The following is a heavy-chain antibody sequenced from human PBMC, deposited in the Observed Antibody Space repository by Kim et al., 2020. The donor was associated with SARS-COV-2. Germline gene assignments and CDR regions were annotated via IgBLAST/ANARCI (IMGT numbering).Heavy chain of an antibody. CDR1: GGSISSYY. CDR3: ARNGDYAAKD. Sequence: SETLSLTCTVSGGSISSYYWSSIRQPAGKGLEWIGLIHTSGSTNCNPSLKSRVTMSVDTSKNQFSLKLSSVTAADTAVYYCARNGDYAAKDWGQGILVTVSS. D-gene: IGHD4-17*01. CDR2: IHTSGST. J-gene: IGHJ4*02. V-gene: IGHV4-4*07.